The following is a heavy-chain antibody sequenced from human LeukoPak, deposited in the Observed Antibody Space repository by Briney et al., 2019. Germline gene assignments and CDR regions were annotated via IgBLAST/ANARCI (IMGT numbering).Heavy chain of an antibody. CDR1: GGSISSSSYY. CDR2: IYYSGST. CDR3: ARGGGSGWYLEDY. D-gene: IGHD6-19*01. V-gene: IGHV4-61*05. J-gene: IGHJ4*02. Sequence: SETLSLTCTVSGGSISSSSYYWGWIRQPPGKGLEWIGYIYYSGSTNYNPSLKSRVTISVDTSKNQFSLKLSSVTAADTAVYYCARGGGSGWYLEDYWGQGTLVTVSS.